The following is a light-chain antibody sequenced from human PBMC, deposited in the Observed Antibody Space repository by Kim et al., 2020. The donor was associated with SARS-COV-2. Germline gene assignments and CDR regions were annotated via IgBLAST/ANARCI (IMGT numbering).Light chain of an antibody. V-gene: IGLV3-9*01. Sequence: VALGQTARITCGGKNIGNEHVHWYQQKPGQAPMLVIYRDSNRPSGIPERFSGSNSQNTATLTISRAQAGDEADYYCQVWDSSTAWVFGGGTQLTVL. CDR2: RDS. CDR1: NIGNEH. CDR3: QVWDSSTAWV. J-gene: IGLJ2*01.